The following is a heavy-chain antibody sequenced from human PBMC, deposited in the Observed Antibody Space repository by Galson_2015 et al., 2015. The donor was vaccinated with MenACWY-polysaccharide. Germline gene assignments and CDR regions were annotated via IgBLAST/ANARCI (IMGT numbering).Heavy chain of an antibody. D-gene: IGHD5-12*01. V-gene: IGHV7-4-1*02. CDR3: ARDPKLKPPLVPTGRFDY. CDR2: INTNTGNP. Sequence: SVKASCKASGYTFTTYAMNWVRQRPGQGLEWMGGINTNTGNPTYAQGFTGRFVFSLDASVSTAYLQISSLKAEDTAVYYCARDPKLKPPLVPTGRFDYWGQGALVTVSS. J-gene: IGHJ4*02. CDR1: GYTFTTYA.